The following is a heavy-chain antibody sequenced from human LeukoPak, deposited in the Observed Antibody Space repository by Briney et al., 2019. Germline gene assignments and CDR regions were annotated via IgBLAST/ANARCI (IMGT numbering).Heavy chain of an antibody. D-gene: IGHD5-12*01. J-gene: IGHJ4*02. CDR3: ARAAEYSSYDYFDY. V-gene: IGHV3-7*03. CDR1: GFTFSSYW. Sequence: GGSLRLSCAASGFTFSSYWMSWVRQAPGKGLEWVANIKQDGSEKYYVDSVKGRFTISRDNAKNSLYLQMNSLRAEDTAVYYCARAAEYSSYDYFDYWGQGTLVTVSS. CDR2: IKQDGSEK.